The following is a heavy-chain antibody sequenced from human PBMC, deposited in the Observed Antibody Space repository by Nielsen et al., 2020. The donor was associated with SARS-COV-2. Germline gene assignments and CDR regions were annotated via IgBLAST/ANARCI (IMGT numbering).Heavy chain of an antibody. CDR2: IYYSGST. D-gene: IGHD2-2*01. V-gene: IGHV4-30-4*01. Sequence: SETLSLTCTVSGGSISSGDYYWSWIRQPPGKGLEWIGYIYYSGSTYYNPSLKSRVTISVDTSKNQFSLKLSSVTAADTAVYYCARLRGVVVPAAKRKLNYYMDVWGKGTTVTVSS. CDR3: ARLRGVVVPAAKRKLNYYMDV. J-gene: IGHJ6*03. CDR1: GGSISSGDYY.